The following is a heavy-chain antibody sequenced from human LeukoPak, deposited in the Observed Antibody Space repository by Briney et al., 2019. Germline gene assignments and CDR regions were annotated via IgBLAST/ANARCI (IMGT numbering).Heavy chain of an antibody. CDR3: SVNGAGDSGCGNFDY. CDR2: IYWDSDSK. D-gene: IGHD6-19*01. Sequence: GGSLRLSCAVSGFTFDDYAMHWVRQVPGKGLEWVSGIYWDSDSKSYADSVKGRFTTSRDNPKNSLYLQMNSLRAEATALYYCSVNGAGDSGCGNFDYGGQGTLVTVP. V-gene: IGHV3-9*01. J-gene: IGHJ4*02. CDR1: GFTFDDYA.